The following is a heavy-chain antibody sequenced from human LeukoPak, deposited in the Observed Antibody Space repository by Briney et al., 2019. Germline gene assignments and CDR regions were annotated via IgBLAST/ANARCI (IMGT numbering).Heavy chain of an antibody. CDR3: ARDRQAYFDY. J-gene: IGHJ4*02. CDR1: GFTFSSYA. V-gene: IGHV3-30-3*01. D-gene: IGHD6-6*01. Sequence: GGSLRLSCAASGFTFSSYAMHWVRQAPGKGLEWVAVISYDGSNKYYADSVKGRFTISRDNSKNTLYLQMNSLRADDTAVYYCARDRQAYFDYWGQGTLVTVSS. CDR2: ISYDGSNK.